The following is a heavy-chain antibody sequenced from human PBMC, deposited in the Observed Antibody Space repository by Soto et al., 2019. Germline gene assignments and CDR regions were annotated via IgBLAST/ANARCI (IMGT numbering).Heavy chain of an antibody. D-gene: IGHD6-19*01. CDR1: GGSISSSNW. V-gene: IGHV4-4*02. CDR2: IYHSGST. Sequence: QVQLQESGPGLVKPSGTLSLTCAVSGGSISSSNWWSWVRQPPGKGLEWIGEIYHSGSTNYNPSRKSRVTIXXDXSXXQFSLKLSSVTAADTAVYYCARASIAVAGTGGFDPWGQGTLVTVSS. J-gene: IGHJ5*02. CDR3: ARASIAVAGTGGFDP.